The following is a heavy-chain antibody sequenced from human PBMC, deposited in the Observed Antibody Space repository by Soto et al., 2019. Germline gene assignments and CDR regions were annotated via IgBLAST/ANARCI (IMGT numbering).Heavy chain of an antibody. J-gene: IGHJ6*02. Sequence: QVQLVESGGGVVQPGRSLRLSCAASGFIFSNFGMHWVRQAPGKGLEWVAVIWYDGSNEYYADSVKGRFTISKDNSKKTLYLQMNSLRAEDTAVYYCARDDIPGRAVATYGMDVWGQGTTVTVSS. CDR3: ARDDIPGRAVATYGMDV. CDR1: GFIFSNFG. CDR2: IWYDGSNE. D-gene: IGHD6-19*01. V-gene: IGHV3-33*01.